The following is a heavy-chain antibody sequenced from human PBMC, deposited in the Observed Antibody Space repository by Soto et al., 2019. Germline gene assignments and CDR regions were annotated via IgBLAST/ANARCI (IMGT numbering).Heavy chain of an antibody. CDR1: GYTFTSYG. J-gene: IGHJ4*02. CDR2: ISAYNGNT. CDR3: ARDSYYYDSSGFAFDY. Sequence: ASVKVSCKASGYTFTSYGISWVRQAPGQGLEWMGWISAYNGNTNNAKKLQGRVTMTTDTSTSTAYMELRSLRSDDTAVYYCARDSYYYDSSGFAFDYWGQGTLVSVSS. V-gene: IGHV1-18*04. D-gene: IGHD3-22*01.